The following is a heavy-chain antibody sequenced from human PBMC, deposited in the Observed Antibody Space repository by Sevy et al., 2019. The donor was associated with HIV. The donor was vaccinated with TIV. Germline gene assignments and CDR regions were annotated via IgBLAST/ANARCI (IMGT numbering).Heavy chain of an antibody. J-gene: IGHJ4*02. CDR2: ISGLNNYI. D-gene: IGHD6-19*01. CDR3: ARGASSGWDYFDY. CDR1: GFTFSSYS. V-gene: IGHV3-21*01. Sequence: GGSLRLSCAASGFTFSSYSMNWVRQAPGKGLEWVSYISGLNNYIYYADSVRGRFTISRDNAKNSPYLQMNSLRAEDTAVYYCARGASSGWDYFDYWGQGTLVTVSS.